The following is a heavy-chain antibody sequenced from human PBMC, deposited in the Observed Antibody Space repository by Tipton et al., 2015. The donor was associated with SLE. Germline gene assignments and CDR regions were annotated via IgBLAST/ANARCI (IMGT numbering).Heavy chain of an antibody. CDR2: IFPVFGTP. Sequence: QSGAEVKKPGASVKVSCKASGYTFTSYGISWVRQAPGQGLEWMGGIFPVFGTPNYAQKFQGRVTITSDDSTTTAYMELKSLTFDDTAVYYCARGYTSSSFCDYWGQGTLVTVSS. CDR1: GYTFTSYG. CDR3: ARGYTSSSFCDY. J-gene: IGHJ4*02. V-gene: IGHV1-69*13. D-gene: IGHD6-6*01.